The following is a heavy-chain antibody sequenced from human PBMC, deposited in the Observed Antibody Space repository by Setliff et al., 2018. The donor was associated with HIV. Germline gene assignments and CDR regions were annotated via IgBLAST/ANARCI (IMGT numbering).Heavy chain of an antibody. CDR3: ARDDLTSYYYGSGSYYNR. J-gene: IGHJ5*02. Sequence: PGGSLRLSCAVSGFFFSDHYMSWIRQAPGKGLEWVSYISFSGNTIYYRDSVRGRFTIARDNARNSLYLQMRSLRAEDTALYYCARDDLTSYYYGSGSYYNRWGQGTLVTVSS. CDR2: ISFSGNTI. D-gene: IGHD3-10*01. V-gene: IGHV3-11*01. CDR1: GFFFSDHY.